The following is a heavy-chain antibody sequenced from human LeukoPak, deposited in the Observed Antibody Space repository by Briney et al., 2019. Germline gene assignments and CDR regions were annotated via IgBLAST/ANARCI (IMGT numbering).Heavy chain of an antibody. CDR1: GGSISSSRDY. D-gene: IGHD3-22*01. CDR3: ARRPLDYYDSSGWNYYFDY. V-gene: IGHV4-39*07. J-gene: IGHJ4*02. Sequence: SETLSLTCTVSGGSISSSRDYWGWIRQPPGKGLEWIGSIYYSGSTYYNPSLKSRVTISVDTSKNQFSLKLSSVTAADTAVYYCARRPLDYYDSSGWNYYFDYWGQGTLVTVSS. CDR2: IYYSGST.